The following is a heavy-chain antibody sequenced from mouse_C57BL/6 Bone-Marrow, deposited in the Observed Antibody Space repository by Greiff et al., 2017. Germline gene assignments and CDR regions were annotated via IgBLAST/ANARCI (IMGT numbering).Heavy chain of an antibody. V-gene: IGHV2-2*01. CDR1: GFSLTSYG. J-gene: IGHJ1*03. CDR2: IWSGGSK. Sequence: QVQLQQSGPGLVQPSQCLSITCTASGFSLTSYGVHWVRQSPGKGLEWLGVIWSGGSKDYNAAFISSLRISKYNSKSQVFFKRNSLQADDTAIYYGAGKGYGSSCWYFDVWGTGTTVTVSS. D-gene: IGHD1-1*01. CDR3: AGKGYGSSCWYFDV.